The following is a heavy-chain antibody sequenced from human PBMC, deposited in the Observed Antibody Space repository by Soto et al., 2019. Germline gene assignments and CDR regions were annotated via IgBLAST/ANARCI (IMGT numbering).Heavy chain of an antibody. CDR3: ARSAIATHWFFDL. V-gene: IGHV4-39*01. Sequence: SETLSLTCSVSGGPISSSSYYWGWIRQAPGKGLEWLATIYYTGYTYHNPSLKSHVTISVDTSKDQFSLELTSVTAADTALYYCARSAIATHWFFDLWVRGTLVTVSS. J-gene: IGHJ2*01. CDR2: IYYTGYT. D-gene: IGHD5-18*01. CDR1: GGPISSSSYY.